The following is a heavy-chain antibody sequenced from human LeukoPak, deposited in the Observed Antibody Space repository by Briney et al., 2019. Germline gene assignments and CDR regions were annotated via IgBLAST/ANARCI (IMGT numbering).Heavy chain of an antibody. J-gene: IGHJ3*02. CDR3: ARGWMMIVVVIDAFDI. D-gene: IGHD3-22*01. Sequence: SETLSLTCTVSGGSISSYYWSWIRQPAGKGLGWIGEINHSGSTNYNPSLKSRVTISVDTSKNQFSLKLSSVTAADTAVYYCARGWMMIVVVIDAFDIWGQGTMVTVSS. CDR2: INHSGST. CDR1: GGSISSYY. V-gene: IGHV4-34*01.